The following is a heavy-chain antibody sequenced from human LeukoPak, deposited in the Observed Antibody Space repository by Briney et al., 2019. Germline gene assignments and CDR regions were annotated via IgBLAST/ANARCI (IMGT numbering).Heavy chain of an antibody. V-gene: IGHV4-4*07. D-gene: IGHD3-10*01. J-gene: IGHJ6*03. CDR1: GDSISSYY. CDR2: IFTSGST. Sequence: PSETLSLTCNVSGDSISSYYWTWIRQPAGKGLQWLGRIFTSGSTSYNPSLKSRLTISLDMSKNQFSLKLTSVTAADTAVYYCARAVGSGSFQTYYYYMDVWGKGTTVTISS. CDR3: ARAVGSGSFQTYYYYMDV.